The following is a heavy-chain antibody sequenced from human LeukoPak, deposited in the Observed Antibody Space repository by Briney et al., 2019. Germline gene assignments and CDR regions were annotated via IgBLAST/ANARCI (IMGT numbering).Heavy chain of an antibody. CDR2: IYNSGTT. J-gene: IGHJ4*01. V-gene: IGHV4-39*01. D-gene: IGHD3-10*01. Sequence: SETLSLTCTVSGDSISSTSYYWDWIRQPPGKGLEWIGGIYNSGTTYYNPSLKSRVTISVDTSKNQFSLKVSSVTAADTAVYYCASRVYGLGSFNYWGQGTLVTVSS. CDR3: ASRVYGLGSFNY. CDR1: GDSISSTSYY.